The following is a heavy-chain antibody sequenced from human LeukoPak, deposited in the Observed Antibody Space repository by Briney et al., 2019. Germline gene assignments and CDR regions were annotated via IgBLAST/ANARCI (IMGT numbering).Heavy chain of an antibody. CDR3: AGRRGWRYYGSGSPLDY. D-gene: IGHD3-10*01. V-gene: IGHV6-1*01. CDR1: GYSVSSNSAG. CDR2: TYYRCKWYN. Sequence: SQTLSGTCGISGYSVSSNSAGWNWIRQSPSRGLEWLGRTYYRCKWYNDYAVSVKSRITINPDTSKNQFSLKLSSVTAADTAVYYCAGRRGWRYYGSGSPLDYWGQGTLVTVSS. J-gene: IGHJ4*02.